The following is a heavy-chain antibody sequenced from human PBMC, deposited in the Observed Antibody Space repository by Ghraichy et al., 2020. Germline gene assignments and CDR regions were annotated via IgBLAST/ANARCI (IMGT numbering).Heavy chain of an antibody. V-gene: IGHV1-18*01. CDR3: ARSGPDFIAAAGYMDV. Sequence: ASVKVSCKASGYRFTTYGISWVRQAPGQGLEWMGWISGFNGNTKYAQKLQGRVTMTTDTFTSTAYMELRSLRSDDTAVYFCARSGPDFIAAAGYMDVWGKGTTVTVSS. D-gene: IGHD6-13*01. CDR1: GYRFTTYG. J-gene: IGHJ6*03. CDR2: ISGFNGNT.